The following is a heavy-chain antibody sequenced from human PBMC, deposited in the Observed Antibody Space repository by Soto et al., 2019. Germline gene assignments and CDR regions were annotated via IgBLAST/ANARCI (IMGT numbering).Heavy chain of an antibody. CDR3: ARSPEATVTAFDY. CDR1: VGSISSGGYY. J-gene: IGHJ4*02. D-gene: IGHD4-17*01. V-gene: IGHV4-31*03. Sequence: QVQLQESGPGLVKPSQTLSLTCTVSVGSISSGGYYWSWIRQHPVKGLEWIGYIYYSGSTYYNPSLKSRVTISVDTSKNQFSLKLSSVTSADKAVYYCARSPEATVTAFDYWGQGTLVTVSS. CDR2: IYYSGST.